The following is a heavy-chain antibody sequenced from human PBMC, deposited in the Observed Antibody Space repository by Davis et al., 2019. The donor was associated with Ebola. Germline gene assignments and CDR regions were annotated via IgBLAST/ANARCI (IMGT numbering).Heavy chain of an antibody. D-gene: IGHD1-26*01. J-gene: IGHJ4*02. V-gene: IGHV1-18*01. CDR1: GYTFSMYG. Sequence: ASVKVSCKTSGYTFSMYGISWVRQAPGQGLEWMGWISAYTANTNYVDNLQGRVTMTTDTSTGTAYMELTSLKSDDTAVYYCARMTPIGSGSLFDNWGREPWSPSPQ. CDR3: ARMTPIGSGSLFDN. CDR2: ISAYTANT.